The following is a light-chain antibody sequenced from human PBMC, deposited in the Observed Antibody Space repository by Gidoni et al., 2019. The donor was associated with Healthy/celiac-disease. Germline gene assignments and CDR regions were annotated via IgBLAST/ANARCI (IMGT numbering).Light chain of an antibody. Sequence: QSALTQPRSVSGSPGQSVTISCTGTSSEVGGYNYVSWYQEHPGKAPKLMLYAVSKRPSGVPDRFSGYKSGNTASLTSAGLQAEDEADYYCCSYAGSYTFVFGTGTKVTVL. CDR1: SSEVGGYNY. V-gene: IGLV2-11*01. J-gene: IGLJ1*01. CDR3: CSYAGSYTFV. CDR2: AVS.